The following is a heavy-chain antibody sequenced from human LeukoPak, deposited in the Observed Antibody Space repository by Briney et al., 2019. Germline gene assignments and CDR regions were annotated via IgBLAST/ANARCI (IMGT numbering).Heavy chain of an antibody. CDR3: ARDLMTTVATT. CDR2: FDPEVGET. Sequence: ASVKVSCKVSGYTLTELSMQWVRQAPGKGLEWMGGFDPEVGETIYAQKFQGRVTMTRDTSTSTVYMELSSLRSEDTAVYYCARDLMTTVATTWGQGTLVTVSS. V-gene: IGHV1-24*01. D-gene: IGHD4-23*01. J-gene: IGHJ5*02. CDR1: GYTLTELS.